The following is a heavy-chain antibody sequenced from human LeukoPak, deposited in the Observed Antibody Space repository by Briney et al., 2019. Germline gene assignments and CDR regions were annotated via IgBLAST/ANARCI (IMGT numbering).Heavy chain of an antibody. V-gene: IGHV3-21*01. D-gene: IGHD3-10*01. CDR1: EFTLSSYN. CDR3: ARDSADYYGSGTHGGFDY. Sequence: GGSLRLSCAASEFTLSSYNMKWVRQAPGKGLEWVSSISYRSSDIEYADSVKGRFTISRDNSKNTLYLQMNSLRAEDTAVYYCARDSADYYGSGTHGGFDYWGQGTLVTVSS. J-gene: IGHJ4*02. CDR2: ISYRSSDI.